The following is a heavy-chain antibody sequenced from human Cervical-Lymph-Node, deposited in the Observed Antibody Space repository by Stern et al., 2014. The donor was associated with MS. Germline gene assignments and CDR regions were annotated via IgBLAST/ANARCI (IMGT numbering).Heavy chain of an antibody. D-gene: IGHD4-11*01. V-gene: IGHV3-30*03. CDR2: ISSDGSQE. Sequence: MQLVESGGGVVQPGRSLTLSCAASRFSFNDYGIHWVRQSPGKGLEWVSLISSDGSQEYFADSVKGRFTISRDNSKNTAYLQMNSLQADDTAVYFCASSTLTDAFDIWGQGTMVTVSS. CDR1: RFSFNDYG. CDR3: ASSTLTDAFDI. J-gene: IGHJ3*02.